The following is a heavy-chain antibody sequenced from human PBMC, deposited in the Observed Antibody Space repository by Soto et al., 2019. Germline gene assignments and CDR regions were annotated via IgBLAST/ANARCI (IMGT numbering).Heavy chain of an antibody. CDR2: IYYSGST. V-gene: IGHV4-39*01. D-gene: IGHD5-18*01. J-gene: IGHJ5*02. CDR3: ARIGDSYGLGQWFDP. CDR1: GGSISSSSYY. Sequence: KPSETLSLTCTVSGGSISSSSYYWGWIRQPPGRGLEWIGSIYYSGSTYYNPSLKSRVTISVDTSKNQFSLKLSSVTAADTAVYYCARIGDSYGLGQWFDPWGQGTLVTVSS.